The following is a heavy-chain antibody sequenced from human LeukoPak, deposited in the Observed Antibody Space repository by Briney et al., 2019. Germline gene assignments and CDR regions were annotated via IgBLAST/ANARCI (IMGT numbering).Heavy chain of an antibody. CDR2: IYYSGST. CDR1: GGSFSSYY. D-gene: IGHD6-13*01. J-gene: IGHJ4*02. Sequence: SETLSLTCAVYGGSFSSYYWSWIRQPPGKGLEWIGSIYYSGSTYYNPSLKSRVTISVDTSKNQFSLKLSSVTAADTAVYYCARDPSYSSSSFDYWGQGTLVTVSS. CDR3: ARDPSYSSSSFDY. V-gene: IGHV4-34*01.